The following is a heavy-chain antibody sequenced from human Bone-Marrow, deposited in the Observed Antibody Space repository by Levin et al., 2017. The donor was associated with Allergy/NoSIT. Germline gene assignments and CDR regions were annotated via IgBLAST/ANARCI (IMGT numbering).Heavy chain of an antibody. D-gene: IGHD3-10*01. Sequence: GSLRLSCAASGFSISRYWMSWVRQSPERGLEWVANINKDESEKYYLESVKGRFTVSRDNAKNSLFLQMNSLRAEDTAVYFCARAPLLWFGNYFDVLDIWGPGTMVSVSS. V-gene: IGHV3-7*02. J-gene: IGHJ3*02. CDR3: ARAPLLWFGNYFDVLDI. CDR2: INKDESEK. CDR1: GFSISRYW.